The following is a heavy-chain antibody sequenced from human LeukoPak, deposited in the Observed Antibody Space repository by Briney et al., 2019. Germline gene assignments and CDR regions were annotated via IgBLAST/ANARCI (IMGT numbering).Heavy chain of an antibody. CDR3: ARDLNGGSHFDY. CDR2: VYVSGYT. CDR1: GGPISNNY. J-gene: IGHJ4*01. V-gene: IGHV4-59*01. Sequence: SETLSLTCTVSGGPISNNYWSWIRQPPGKGLEWIGYVYVSGYTHYNPSLKSRVTISIDTSKNHFSLNLTSVTAADTAVYYCARDLNGGSHFDYWGHGTLVTVSA. D-gene: IGHD4-23*01.